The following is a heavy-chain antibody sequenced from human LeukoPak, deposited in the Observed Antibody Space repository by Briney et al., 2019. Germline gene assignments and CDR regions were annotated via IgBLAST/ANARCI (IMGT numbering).Heavy chain of an antibody. V-gene: IGHV3-30*18. J-gene: IGHJ4*02. CDR1: GFTFSRFG. CDR2: ISHDGSNQ. Sequence: PGGSLRLSCAASGFTFSRFGIHWVRQAPGKGLEWVALISHDGSNQYYGASVKGRFTISRDNSKNTLYLQMDSLRVEGTAVYYCAKPMDSSGYGHFDYWGQGTLVTVSS. CDR3: AKPMDSSGYGHFDY. D-gene: IGHD3-22*01.